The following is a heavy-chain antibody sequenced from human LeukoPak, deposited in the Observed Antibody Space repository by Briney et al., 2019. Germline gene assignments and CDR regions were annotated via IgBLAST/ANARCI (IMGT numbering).Heavy chain of an antibody. J-gene: IGHJ4*02. CDR3: GGVSGGYITIDS. CDR2: ISGSGATT. Sequence: PGGSLRLSCAASGFTFTAYAMSWVRQAPGKGLEWVSSISGSGATTYYADSVKGRFTISRDNAENTVYLEINSLTADDTAVYYWGGVSGGYITIDSWGQGSLVTVSS. CDR1: GFTFTAYA. D-gene: IGHD3-10*01. V-gene: IGHV3-23*01.